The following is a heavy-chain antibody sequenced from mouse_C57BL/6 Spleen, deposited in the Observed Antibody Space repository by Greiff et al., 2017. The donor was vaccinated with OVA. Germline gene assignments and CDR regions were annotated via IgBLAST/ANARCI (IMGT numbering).Heavy chain of an antibody. V-gene: IGHV1-63*01. D-gene: IGHD4-1*01. J-gene: IGHJ1*03. CDR1: GYTFTNYW. CDR2: IYPGGGYT. CDR3: ARWGGTGTRDFDV. Sequence: VQLHQSGAELVRPGTSVKMSCKASGYTFTNYWIGWAKQRPGHGLEWIGDIYPGGGYTNYNEKFKGKATLTADKSSSTAYMQFSSLTSEDSAIYYCARWGGTGTRDFDVWGTGTTVTVSS.